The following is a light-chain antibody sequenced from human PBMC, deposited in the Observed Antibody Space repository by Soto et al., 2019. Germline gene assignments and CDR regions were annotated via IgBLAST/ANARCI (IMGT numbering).Light chain of an antibody. CDR3: QHYNSYSEA. CDR2: KAS. V-gene: IGKV1-5*03. J-gene: IGKJ1*01. Sequence: DIQMTQSPSSLSASVGDRVTITCLASQTISSWLAWYQQKPGKAPKLLIYKASTLKSGVPSRFSGSGSGTEFTLTISSLQPDDFATYYCQHYNSYSEAFGQGTKA. CDR1: QTISSW.